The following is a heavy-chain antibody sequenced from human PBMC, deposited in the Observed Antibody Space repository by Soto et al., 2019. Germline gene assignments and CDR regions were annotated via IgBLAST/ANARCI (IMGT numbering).Heavy chain of an antibody. CDR2: INHSGST. J-gene: IGHJ6*03. Sequence: PSGTLSLTCAVYVGSFSGYYWSWIRQPPGKGLEWIGEINHSGSTNYNPSLKSRVTISVDTSKNQFSLKLSSVTAADTAVYYCARGRYDSIWGRHRPYYYYLDVWGKGTTVTVSS. CDR1: VGSFSGYY. V-gene: IGHV4-34*01. CDR3: ARGRYDSIWGRHRPYYYYLDV. D-gene: IGHD3-16*02.